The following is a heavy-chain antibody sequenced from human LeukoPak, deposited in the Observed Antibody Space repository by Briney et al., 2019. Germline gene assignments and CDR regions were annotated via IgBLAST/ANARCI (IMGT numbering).Heavy chain of an antibody. V-gene: IGHV4-39*07. J-gene: IGHJ4*02. CDR2: IYHSGST. Sequence: SETLSLTCTVSGGSISSGSYYWGWIRQPPGKGLEWIGSIYHSGSTYYNPSLKSRVTISVDTSKNQFSLKLSSVTAADTAVYYCASGIVGFRRDFYFNYCGQGNLVTVSS. CDR1: GGSISSGSYY. D-gene: IGHD1-26*01. CDR3: ASGIVGFRRDFYFNY.